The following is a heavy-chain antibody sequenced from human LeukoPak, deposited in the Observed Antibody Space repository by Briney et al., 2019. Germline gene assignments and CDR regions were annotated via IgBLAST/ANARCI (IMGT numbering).Heavy chain of an antibody. D-gene: IGHD1-7*01. CDR1: GFTFSSYA. V-gene: IGHV3-23*01. CDR3: AKDPEYNWNYDWFDP. Sequence: PRGSMTLSCAASGFTFSSYAMSWVSQAPGKGLEWVSAISGSGGSTYYADSVKGRFTISRDSSKNTLYLQMNSLRAEDTAVYYCAKDPEYNWNYDWFDPWGERTLATVSS. J-gene: IGHJ5*02. CDR2: ISGSGGST.